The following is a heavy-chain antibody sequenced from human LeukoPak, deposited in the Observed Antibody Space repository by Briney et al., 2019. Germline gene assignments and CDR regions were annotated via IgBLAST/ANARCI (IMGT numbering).Heavy chain of an antibody. J-gene: IGHJ6*03. CDR2: IILIFGTA. Sequence: SVKVSCKASGYTFTGYYMHWVRQAPGQGLEWMGGIILIFGTANYAQKFQGRVTITTDESTSTAYMELSSLRSEDTAVYYCARASSIGYGDYGHYYYMDVWGKGTTVTVSS. CDR1: GYTFTGYY. CDR3: ARASSIGYGDYGHYYYMDV. D-gene: IGHD4-17*01. V-gene: IGHV1-69*05.